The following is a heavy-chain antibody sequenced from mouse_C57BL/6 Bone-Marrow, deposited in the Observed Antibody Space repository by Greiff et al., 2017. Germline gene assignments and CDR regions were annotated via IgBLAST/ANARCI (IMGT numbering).Heavy chain of an antibody. J-gene: IGHJ3*01. D-gene: IGHD2-3*01. V-gene: IGHV2-2*01. CDR2: IWSGGST. CDR3: ARPMTLSY. CDR1: GFSLTSYG. Sequence: VQLQESGPGLVQPSQSLSITCTVSGFSLTSYGVHWVRQSPGKGLEWLGVIWSGGSTDYNAAFISRLSISKDNSKSQVFFKMNSLQADDTAIYYCARPMTLSYWGQGTLVTVSA.